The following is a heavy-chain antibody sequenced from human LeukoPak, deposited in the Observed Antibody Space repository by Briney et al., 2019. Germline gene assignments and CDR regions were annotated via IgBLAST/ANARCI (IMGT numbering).Heavy chain of an antibody. CDR2: ISYDGSNK. Sequence: WVRQAPGKGLEWVAVISYDGSNKYYADSVKGRFTISRDNSKNTLYLQMNSLRAEDTAVYYCARRRGVTFGDFDYWGQGTLVTVSS. D-gene: IGHD3-10*01. CDR3: ARRRGVTFGDFDY. J-gene: IGHJ4*02. V-gene: IGHV3-30*04.